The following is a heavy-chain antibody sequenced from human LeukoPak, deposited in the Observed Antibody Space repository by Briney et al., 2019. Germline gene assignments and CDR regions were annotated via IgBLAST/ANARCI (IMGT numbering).Heavy chain of an antibody. Sequence: PSETLSLTCAVYGGSCSGYYWSWIRQRPGKGLEWIGEINHSGSTNYNPSLKSRVTISVDTSKNQFSLKLSSVTAADTAVYYCARVGYCSSTSCYKNTNFDYWGQGTLVTVSS. D-gene: IGHD2-2*02. CDR3: ARVGYCSSTSCYKNTNFDY. CDR1: GGSCSGYY. V-gene: IGHV4-34*01. CDR2: INHSGST. J-gene: IGHJ4*02.